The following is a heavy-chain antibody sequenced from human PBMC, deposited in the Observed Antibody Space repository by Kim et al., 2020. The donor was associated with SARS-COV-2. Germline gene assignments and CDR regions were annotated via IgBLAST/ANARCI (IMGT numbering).Heavy chain of an antibody. CDR3: ARGARNRGDWGN. D-gene: IGHD2-21*02. CDR1: GFTFSSYW. J-gene: IGHJ4*02. Sequence: GGSLRLSCAASGFTFSSYWMHWVRQAPGKGLVWVSRINTDGSNTNYADSVKGRFTISRDNAKNTLYLQMNSLGAEDTAVYYCARGARNRGDWGNWGQGTLVTVSS. CDR2: INTDGSNT. V-gene: IGHV3-74*01.